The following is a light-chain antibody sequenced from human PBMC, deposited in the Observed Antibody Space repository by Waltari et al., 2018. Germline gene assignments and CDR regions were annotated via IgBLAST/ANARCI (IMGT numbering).Light chain of an antibody. J-gene: IGKJ3*01. V-gene: IGKV3-15*01. CDR1: QSISNT. Sequence: EIVMTQSPATLSVSPGERATLSCRASQSISNTLAGYQQKPGQAPRLLVYATSARATGVPARFSGSGSGTEFTLTINSLQSEDLAVYYCQQYSDWPPGTFGPGTKVDIK. CDR3: QQYSDWPPGT. CDR2: ATS.